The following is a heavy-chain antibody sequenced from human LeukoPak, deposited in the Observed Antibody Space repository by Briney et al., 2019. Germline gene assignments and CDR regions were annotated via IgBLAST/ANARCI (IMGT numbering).Heavy chain of an antibody. Sequence: PSDTLSLTCAVSGYPISSSKWWGWIRQPPGKGLEWIGYIYYNGSTNYNPSLKSRVTISVDTSKKQFSLKLSSVTAADTAVYYCARVASGYSYGSEIYYFDYWGQGTRVTVSS. J-gene: IGHJ4*02. V-gene: IGHV4-28*03. CDR1: GYPISSSKW. CDR2: IYYNGST. D-gene: IGHD5-18*01. CDR3: ARVASGYSYGSEIYYFDY.